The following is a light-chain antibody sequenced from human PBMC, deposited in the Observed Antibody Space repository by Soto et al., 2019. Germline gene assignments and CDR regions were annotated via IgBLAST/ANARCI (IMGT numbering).Light chain of an antibody. CDR2: GAS. V-gene: IGKV3-20*01. Sequence: EIVLTQSPGTLSLSPGERATLSCRASQSVSSSSLAWYQQKPGQAPRLLIYGASSRATGIPDRFSGSGSGSDFTLTISRLGPEDFAVYYCQQYGRSSLSWTCGQGTKVEIK. CDR1: QSVSSSS. J-gene: IGKJ1*01. CDR3: QQYGRSSLSWT.